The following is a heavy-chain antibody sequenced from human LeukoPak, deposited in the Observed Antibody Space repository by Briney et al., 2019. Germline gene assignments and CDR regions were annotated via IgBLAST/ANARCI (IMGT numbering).Heavy chain of an antibody. CDR2: IYYSGST. CDR3: ARAITMVRGVITNWFDP. D-gene: IGHD3-10*01. J-gene: IGHJ5*02. Sequence: PSETLSLTCTVSGGSISSSSYYWGWIRQPPGKGLEWIGSIYYSGSTYYNPSLKSRATISVDTSKNQFSLKLSSVTAADTAVYYCARAITMVRGVITNWFDPWGQGTLVTVSS. V-gene: IGHV4-39*01. CDR1: GGSISSSSYY.